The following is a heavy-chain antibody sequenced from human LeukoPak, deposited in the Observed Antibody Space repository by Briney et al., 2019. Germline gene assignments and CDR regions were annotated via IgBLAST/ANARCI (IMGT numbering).Heavy chain of an antibody. CDR1: GFTFGDYA. Sequence: GGSLRLSCTASGFTFGDYAMSWVRQAPGKGLEWVGFIRSKAYGGTTEYAASVKGRFTISRDDSKSIAYLLMNSLKTEDTAVYYCTRVPPYIVVVPAATTVTTFLYYFDYWGQGTLVTVFS. D-gene: IGHD2-2*01. CDR3: TRVPPYIVVVPAATTVTTFLYYFDY. V-gene: IGHV3-49*04. CDR2: IRSKAYGGTT. J-gene: IGHJ4*02.